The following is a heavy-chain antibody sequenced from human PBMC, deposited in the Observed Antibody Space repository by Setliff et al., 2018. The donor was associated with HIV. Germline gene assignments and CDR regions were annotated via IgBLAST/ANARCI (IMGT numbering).Heavy chain of an antibody. D-gene: IGHD6-19*01. CDR3: AKNLYRSPWSPLDY. CDR2: IRYDDTYK. Sequence: GGSLRLSCATSGFTFSSYGMYWVRQAPGKGLEWVAFIRYDDTYKFYADSLKGRFTISRDNSKNTLFLQVNSLRVEDTAVYYCAKNLYRSPWSPLDYWGQGTQVTVSS. V-gene: IGHV3-30*02. CDR1: GFTFSSYG. J-gene: IGHJ4*02.